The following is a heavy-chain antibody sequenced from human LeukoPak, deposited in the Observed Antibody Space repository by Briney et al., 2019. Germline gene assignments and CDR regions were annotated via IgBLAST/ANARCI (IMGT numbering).Heavy chain of an antibody. CDR3: ARRPPYSSGWYFGY. V-gene: IGHV1-8*01. CDR1: GYTFTSYD. D-gene: IGHD6-19*01. CDR2: MNPNSGNT. J-gene: IGHJ4*02. Sequence: ASVKVSCKASGYTFTSYDINCVRQATGQGLEWMGWMNPNSGNTGYAQKFQGRVTMTRNTSISTAYMELSSLRSEDTAVYYCARRPPYSSGWYFGYWGQGTLVTVSS.